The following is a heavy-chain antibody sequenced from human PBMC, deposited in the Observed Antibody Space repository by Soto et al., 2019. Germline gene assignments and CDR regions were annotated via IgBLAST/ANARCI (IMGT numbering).Heavy chain of an antibody. CDR2: MNPNSGNT. Sequence: QVQLVQSGAEVKKPGASVKVSCKASGYTFTSYDINWVRQATGQGLEWMGWMNPNSGNTGYAQKCQGRVTMTRNTSISTAYMELSSLRSEDTAVYYCARGSAIRVLQRNWFDPWGQGTLVTVSS. V-gene: IGHV1-8*01. CDR1: GYTFTSYD. CDR3: ARGSAIRVLQRNWFDP. J-gene: IGHJ5*02. D-gene: IGHD1-26*01.